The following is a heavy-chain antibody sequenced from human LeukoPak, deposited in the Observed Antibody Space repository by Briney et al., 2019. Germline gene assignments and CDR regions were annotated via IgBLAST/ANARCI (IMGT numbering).Heavy chain of an antibody. J-gene: IGHJ4*02. Sequence: GGSLRLSCAASGFNFRKYWMQWVRQVPGKGLVWVSEINPDGDYSGHSNSVRGRFTISRDNSKNTLYLQMNSLRAEDTAVYYCAKAQYSGSYSDFDYWGQGTLVTVSS. CDR2: INPDGDYS. V-gene: IGHV3-74*01. CDR1: GFNFRKYW. CDR3: AKAQYSGSYSDFDY. D-gene: IGHD1-26*01.